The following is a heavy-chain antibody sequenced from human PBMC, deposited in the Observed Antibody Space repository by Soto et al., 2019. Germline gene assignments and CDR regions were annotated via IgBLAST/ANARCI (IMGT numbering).Heavy chain of an antibody. J-gene: IGHJ4*02. CDR1: GFTFSSYA. CDR2: ISRNGGST. CDR3: ARFGLPFDY. Sequence: EVQLVESGGGLVQPGGSLRLSCAASGFTFSSYAMHWVRQAPGKGLEYVSGISRNGGSTYYANSVKGRFTISRDNSKSTLYLQVGSLRAEDMAVYYCARFGLPFDYWGQGTLVTVS. V-gene: IGHV3-64*01. D-gene: IGHD2-21*02.